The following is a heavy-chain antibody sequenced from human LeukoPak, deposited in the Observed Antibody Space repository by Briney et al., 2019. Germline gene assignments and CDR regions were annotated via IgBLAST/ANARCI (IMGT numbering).Heavy chain of an antibody. CDR1: GFTFSNAW. J-gene: IGHJ4*02. CDR2: IKSKTDGGTT. D-gene: IGHD6-19*01. V-gene: IGHV3-15*01. CDR3: PTEQPGEQWLDYYFDY. Sequence: PGGSLRLSCAASGFTFSNAWMSWVRQAPGKGLEWVGRIKSKTDGGTTDYAAPVKGRFTISRDDSKNTLYLQMNSLKTEDTAVYYCPTEQPGEQWLDYYFDYWGQGTLVTVSS.